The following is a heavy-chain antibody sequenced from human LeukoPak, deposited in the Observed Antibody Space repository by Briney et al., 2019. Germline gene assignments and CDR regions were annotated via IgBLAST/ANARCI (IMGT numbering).Heavy chain of an antibody. CDR2: ISGSGGST. V-gene: IGHV3-23*01. J-gene: IGHJ6*03. CDR3: ARAILGGVYYYYMDV. D-gene: IGHD3-3*01. CDR1: GFTFSSYG. Sequence: GGSLRLSCAASGFTFSSYGMSWVRQAPGKGLEWVSAISGSGGSTYYADSVKGRFTISRDNAKNSLYLQMNSLRAEDTAVYYCARAILGGVYYYYMDVWGKGTTVTVS.